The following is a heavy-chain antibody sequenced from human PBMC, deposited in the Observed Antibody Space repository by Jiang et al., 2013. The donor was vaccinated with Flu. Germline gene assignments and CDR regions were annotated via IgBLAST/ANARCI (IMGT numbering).Heavy chain of an antibody. Sequence: ETLVPPPALSLVTPSAVVTTGAWIRQPPGKGLEWIGSIYHSGSTYYNPSLKSRVTISVDTSKNQFSLKLSSVTAADTAVYYCATIYDSSGYSPWGYYYGMDVWGKGTTVTVSS. V-gene: IGHV4-38-2*01. CDR1: VTPSAVVTT. D-gene: IGHD3-22*01. CDR2: IYHSGST. J-gene: IGHJ6*04. CDR3: ATIYDSSGYSPWGYYYGMDV.